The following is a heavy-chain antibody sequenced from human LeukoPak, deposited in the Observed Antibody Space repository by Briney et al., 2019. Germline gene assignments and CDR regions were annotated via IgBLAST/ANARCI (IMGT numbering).Heavy chain of an antibody. Sequence: GESLKISCKGSGYSFTSYWIGWVRQMPGKGLEWMGIIYPGDSDTRYSPSFQGQVTISADKSISTAYLQWSSLKASDTAMYYCARQGSTYGYNLYYFDYWGQGTLVTVSS. V-gene: IGHV5-51*01. CDR2: IYPGDSDT. CDR3: ARQGSTYGYNLYYFDY. CDR1: GYSFTSYW. D-gene: IGHD5-24*01. J-gene: IGHJ4*02.